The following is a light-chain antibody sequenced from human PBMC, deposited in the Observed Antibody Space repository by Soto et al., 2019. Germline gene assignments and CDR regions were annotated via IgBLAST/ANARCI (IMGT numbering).Light chain of an antibody. J-gene: IGKJ5*01. V-gene: IGKV1-33*01. Sequence: DIQVTQSPSSLSASVGDRVTITCQTSQDIRNDLNWYQQKPGTAPKLLIYDTSNLQPGVPSRFSGSGSRTHFSLSITSLQPEDLATYYCQPYAFVFVTFGQGTRLEI. CDR3: QPYAFVFVT. CDR1: QDIRND. CDR2: DTS.